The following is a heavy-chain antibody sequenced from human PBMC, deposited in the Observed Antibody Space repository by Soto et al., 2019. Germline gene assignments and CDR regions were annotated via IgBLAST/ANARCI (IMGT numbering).Heavy chain of an antibody. V-gene: IGHV4-30-4*01. J-gene: IGHJ6*02. CDR3: ARATYYYDSSGYNPFPHYGMDV. CDR2: IYYSGST. Sequence: QVQLQESGPGLVKPSQTLSLTCTVSGGSISSGDYYWRWIRQPPGKGLEWIGYIYYSGSTYYNPSLKSRVTISVDTSKNQFSLKLSSVTAADTAVYYCARATYYYDSSGYNPFPHYGMDVWGQGTTVTVSS. CDR1: GGSISSGDYY. D-gene: IGHD3-22*01.